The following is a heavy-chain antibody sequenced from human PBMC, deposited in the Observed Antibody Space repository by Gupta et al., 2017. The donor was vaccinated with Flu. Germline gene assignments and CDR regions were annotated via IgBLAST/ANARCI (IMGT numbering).Heavy chain of an antibody. CDR3: ARVVGQQLSYYGMDV. CDR2: ISSSSSYI. V-gene: IGHV3-21*01. CDR1: GFTFSSYS. D-gene: IGHD6-13*01. J-gene: IGHJ6*02. Sequence: EVQLVESGGGLVKPGGSLRLSCAASGFTFSSYSMNWVRQAPGKGLEWVSSISSSSSYIYYADSVKGRFTISRDNAKNSLYLQMNSLRAEDTAVYYCARVVGQQLSYYGMDVWGQGTTVTVSS.